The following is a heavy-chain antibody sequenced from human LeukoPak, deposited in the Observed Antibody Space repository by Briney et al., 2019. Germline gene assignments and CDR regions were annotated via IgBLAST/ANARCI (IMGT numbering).Heavy chain of an antibody. Sequence: SETLSLTCTVSGGPISSYYWSWIRQPAGKGLEWIGRIYTSGSTNYNPSLKSRVTMSVDTSKNQFSLKLSSVTAADTAVYYCARVGYCSSTSCYDAFDIWGQGTMVTVSS. J-gene: IGHJ3*02. CDR2: IYTSGST. CDR3: ARVGYCSSTSCYDAFDI. V-gene: IGHV4-4*07. CDR1: GGPISSYY. D-gene: IGHD2-2*01.